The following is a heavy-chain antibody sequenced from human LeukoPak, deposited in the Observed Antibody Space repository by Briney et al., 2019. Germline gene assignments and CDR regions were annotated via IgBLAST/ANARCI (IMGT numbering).Heavy chain of an antibody. CDR3: ASVRYCSSTSCLEGALDP. J-gene: IGHJ5*02. CDR1: GFTFSSYS. Sequence: GGSLRLSCAASGFTFSSYSMNWVRQAPGKGLEWVSSISCSSSYIYYADSVKGRFTISRDNAKNSLYLQMNSLRAEDTAVYYCASVRYCSSTSCLEGALDPWGQGTLVTVSS. D-gene: IGHD2-2*01. V-gene: IGHV3-21*01. CDR2: ISCSSSYI.